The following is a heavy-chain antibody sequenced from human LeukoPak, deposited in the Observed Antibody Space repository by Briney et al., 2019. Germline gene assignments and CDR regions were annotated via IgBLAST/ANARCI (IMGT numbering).Heavy chain of an antibody. D-gene: IGHD3-10*01. Sequence: SETLSLTCTVSGGSISSSSYYWGWIRQPPGKGLEWIGYIYYSGSTNYNPSLKSRVTISVDTSKNQFSLKLNSVTAADTAVYYCARALGLYGSGSSFYFDSRGQGTLLTVSS. CDR2: IYYSGST. J-gene: IGHJ4*02. V-gene: IGHV4-61*05. CDR1: GGSISSSSYY. CDR3: ARALGLYGSGSSFYFDS.